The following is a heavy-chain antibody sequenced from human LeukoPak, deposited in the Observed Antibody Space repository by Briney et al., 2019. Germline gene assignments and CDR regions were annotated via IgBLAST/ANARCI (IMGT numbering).Heavy chain of an antibody. CDR2: IKQDGSEK. CDR3: ATYRQVLLPFES. CDR1: GFTFSSYW. D-gene: IGHD5-18*01. V-gene: IGHV3-7*03. Sequence: SGGSLRLSCAASGFTFSSYWMSWVRQAPGKGLEWVANIKQDGSEKYYVDPVKGRFTISRDNAKNALYLQMNSLIAEDTAIYYCATYRQVLLPFESWGQGTLVTVSS. J-gene: IGHJ4*02.